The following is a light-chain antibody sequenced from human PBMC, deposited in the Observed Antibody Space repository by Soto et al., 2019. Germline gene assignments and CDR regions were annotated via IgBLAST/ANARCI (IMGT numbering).Light chain of an antibody. CDR1: QNLLHSNAYNY. CDR3: AQGLATPFT. V-gene: IGKV2-28*01. Sequence: EIVLTQSPLSLPVTPGEPASISCRSSQNLLHSNAYNYLNWYLQRPGQSPQLLIYLGSNRASGVPDRFSGSGSGTDSTLTISRVEAEDVGLYFCAQGLATPFTFGGGTKVEIK. J-gene: IGKJ4*01. CDR2: LGS.